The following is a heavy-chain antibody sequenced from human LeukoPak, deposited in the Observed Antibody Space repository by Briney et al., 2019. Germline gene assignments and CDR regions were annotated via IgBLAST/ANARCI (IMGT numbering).Heavy chain of an antibody. J-gene: IGHJ4*02. D-gene: IGHD2-15*01. V-gene: IGHV1-18*01. CDR3: ARAPDCSGGSCYSEFDY. Sequence: ASVKVSCKASGYTFTSYSISWVRQAPGQGLEWMGWISAYNGNTNYAQKLQGRVTMTTDTSTSTAYMELRSLRSDDTAVYYCARAPDCSGGSCYSEFDYWGQGTLVTVSS. CDR2: ISAYNGNT. CDR1: GYTFTSYS.